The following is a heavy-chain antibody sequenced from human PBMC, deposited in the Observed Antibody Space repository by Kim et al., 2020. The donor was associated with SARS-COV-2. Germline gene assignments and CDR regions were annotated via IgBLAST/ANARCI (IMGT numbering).Heavy chain of an antibody. CDR2: INTEGTTT. D-gene: IGHD3-22*01. CDR3: ALLPRDKVVATTEGRFDP. V-gene: IGHV3-74*01. J-gene: IGHJ5*02. Sequence: GGSLRLSCATSGFAFRNSWMHWVRQRPGGGLEWVSDINTEGTTTNYADSVKGRFTISRDNAKNTLFLQMSSLRAEDTAVYYCALLPRDKVVATTEGRFDPWGQGTLVIVSS. CDR1: GFAFRNSW.